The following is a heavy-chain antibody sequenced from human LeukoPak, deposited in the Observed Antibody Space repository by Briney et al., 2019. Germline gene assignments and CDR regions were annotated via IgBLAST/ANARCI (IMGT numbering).Heavy chain of an antibody. Sequence: ASVKVSCKASGYTFTSYGISWVRQVPGQGLEWMGWISAYNGNTNYAQKLQGRVTMTTDTSTSTAYMELRSLRSDDTAVYYCARKYIDTNWFDPWGQGTLVTVSS. J-gene: IGHJ5*02. CDR2: ISAYNGNT. D-gene: IGHD6-6*01. V-gene: IGHV1-18*01. CDR1: GYTFTSYG. CDR3: ARKYIDTNWFDP.